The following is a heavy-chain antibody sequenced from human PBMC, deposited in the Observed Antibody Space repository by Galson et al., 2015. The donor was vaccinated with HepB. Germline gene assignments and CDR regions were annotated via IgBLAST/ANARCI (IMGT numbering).Heavy chain of an antibody. CDR1: GFTFGDYA. V-gene: IGHV3-49*04. Sequence: LRLSCAASGFTFGDYAVSWVRQAPGKGLEWVGFIRSKAFGGTSHYAAAVKGSFNISRDDSKSIAYLQMNSLKIEDSAIYYCSRGVELSPYNYYFDYWGQGTLVTVSS. D-gene: IGHD5-24*01. CDR2: IRSKAFGGTS. CDR3: SRGVELSPYNYYFDY. J-gene: IGHJ4*02.